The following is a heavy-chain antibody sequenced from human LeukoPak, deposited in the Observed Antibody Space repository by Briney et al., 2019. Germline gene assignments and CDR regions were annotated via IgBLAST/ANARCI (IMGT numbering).Heavy chain of an antibody. D-gene: IGHD2-15*01. V-gene: IGHV4-38-2*02. CDR2: IYHSGST. CDR3: VRVDCSGGSCYSGHYYMDV. Sequence: PSETLSLTCTVSGYSISSGYYWGWIRQPPGKGLEWIGSIYHSGSTYYNPSLKSRVTISVDTSKNQFSLKLSSVTAADTAVYYCVRVDCSGGSCYSGHYYMDVWGKGTTVTVSS. J-gene: IGHJ6*03. CDR1: GYSISSGYY.